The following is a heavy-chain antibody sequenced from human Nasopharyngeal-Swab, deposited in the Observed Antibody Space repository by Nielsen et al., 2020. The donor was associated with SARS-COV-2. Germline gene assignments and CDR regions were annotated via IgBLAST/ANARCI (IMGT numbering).Heavy chain of an antibody. CDR3: VKDGYCTNGVCGFDAFDI. CDR2: LIENGVDT. Sequence: GESLKISCAASGFTFSSYSMSWVRQAPGKGLEWVSGLIENGVDTYYAESVKGRFTISRDNSRNTLYLQMNSLRAEDTALYYCVKDGYCTNGVCGFDAFDIWGRGTMVTVSS. CDR1: GFTFSSYS. D-gene: IGHD2-8*01. J-gene: IGHJ3*02. V-gene: IGHV3-23*01.